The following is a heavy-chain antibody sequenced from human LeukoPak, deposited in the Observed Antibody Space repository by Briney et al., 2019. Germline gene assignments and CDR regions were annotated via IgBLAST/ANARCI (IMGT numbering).Heavy chain of an antibody. J-gene: IGHJ4*02. CDR3: TRENADYYDSSGYYYYFDY. V-gene: IGHV3-49*04. Sequence: GRSLRFSCTASGFTFGDYAMSWVRQAPGKGLEWVGFVRSKAYGGTTEYAASVKGRFTISRDDSKSIAYLQMNSLKTEDTAVYYCTRENADYYDSSGYYYYFDYWGQGTLVTVSS. CDR2: VRSKAYGGTT. CDR1: GFTFGDYA. D-gene: IGHD3-22*01.